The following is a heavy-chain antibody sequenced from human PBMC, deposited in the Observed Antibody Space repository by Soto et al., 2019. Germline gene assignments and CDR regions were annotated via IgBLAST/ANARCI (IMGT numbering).Heavy chain of an antibody. J-gene: IGHJ5*02. CDR1: GYTFTSYG. D-gene: IGHD6-19*01. CDR3: ARRGTVAATRYSWFDP. V-gene: IGHV1-18*04. CDR2: ISAYNGNT. Sequence: SVKVSCKASGYTFTSYGISWVRQAPGQGLEWMGWISAYNGNTNYAQKLQGRVTMTTDTSTSTAYMELRSLRSDDTAVYYCARRGTVAATRYSWFDPWGQGTLVTVSS.